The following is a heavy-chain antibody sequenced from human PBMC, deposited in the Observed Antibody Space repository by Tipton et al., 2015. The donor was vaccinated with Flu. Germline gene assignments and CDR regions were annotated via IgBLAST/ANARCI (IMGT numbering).Heavy chain of an antibody. CDR3: ARGFIRLCDY. Sequence: SLRLSCAASGFSFSSYEMNWVRQAPGKGLEWVSFISPSGSIRYYADSVRGRFIISRDNFENSVFLQMNSLRAEDTAVYYCARGFIRLCDYWGQGALVTVSS. CDR2: ISPSGSIR. D-gene: IGHD3-16*01. J-gene: IGHJ4*02. V-gene: IGHV3-48*03. CDR1: GFSFSSYE.